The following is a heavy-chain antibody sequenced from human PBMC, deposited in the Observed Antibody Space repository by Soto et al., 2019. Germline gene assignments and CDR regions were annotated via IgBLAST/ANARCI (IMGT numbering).Heavy chain of an antibody. D-gene: IGHD2-2*01. CDR3: ARAHDFWGSRQHSIGS. V-gene: IGHV4-34*01. J-gene: IGHJ4*02. CDR2: INHVGIT. CDR1: GSSFSGSY. Sequence: PSETRSLTGALSGSSFSGSYWTWISQSPGKGREWLGDINHVGITNSNRSLTSPVRIPVDTSTSQCSLKLSSVTAADTAVYYCARAHDFWGSRQHSIGSWGQGTLVTVSS.